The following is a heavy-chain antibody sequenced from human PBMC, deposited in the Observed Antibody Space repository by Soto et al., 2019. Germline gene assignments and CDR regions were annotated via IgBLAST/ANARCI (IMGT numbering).Heavy chain of an antibody. Sequence: GGSLRLSCAASGFTFSSYWMHWVRQAPGKGLVWVSRISGDGSSTTYADSVRGRFAISRDNAKNTVYLQMDSLRAEDTAVYYCARSLPGAYGAFDLWGQGTMDT. CDR1: GFTFSSYW. V-gene: IGHV3-74*01. CDR2: ISGDGSST. J-gene: IGHJ3*01. D-gene: IGHD1-26*01. CDR3: ARSLPGAYGAFDL.